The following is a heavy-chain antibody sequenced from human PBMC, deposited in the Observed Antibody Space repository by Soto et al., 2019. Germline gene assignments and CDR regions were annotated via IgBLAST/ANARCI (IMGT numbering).Heavy chain of an antibody. Sequence: PSETLSLTCTVSGGSISSSSYYWGWIRQPPGKGLEWIGSIYYSGSTYYNPSLKSRVTISVDTSKNQFSLKLSSVTAADTAVYYCARQWDAGWFDPWGQGTLVTVSS. CDR3: ARQWDAGWFDP. CDR1: GGSISSSSYY. CDR2: IYYSGST. V-gene: IGHV4-39*01. D-gene: IGHD1-26*01. J-gene: IGHJ5*02.